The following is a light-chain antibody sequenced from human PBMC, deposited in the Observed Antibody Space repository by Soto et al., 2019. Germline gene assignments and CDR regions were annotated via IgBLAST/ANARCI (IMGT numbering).Light chain of an antibody. J-gene: IGKJ1*01. Sequence: DIQMTQSPSTLSASVGDIVTITCRASQSIGRWLAWYQQKPGKAPKLLIYGASTLESGVPSRFSGSGSGTEFTLTISSLQPDDFATYYCQHYNSYSEAFGQGTKVDI. CDR1: QSIGRW. CDR3: QHYNSYSEA. V-gene: IGKV1-5*01. CDR2: GAS.